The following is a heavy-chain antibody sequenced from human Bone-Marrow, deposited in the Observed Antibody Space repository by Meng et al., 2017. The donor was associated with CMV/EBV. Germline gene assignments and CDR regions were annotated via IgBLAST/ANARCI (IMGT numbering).Heavy chain of an antibody. CDR2: IYYSGST. J-gene: IGHJ6*02. Sequence: SETLSLTCTVSGGSISSYYWSWIRQPPGKGLEWIGYIYYSGSTNYNPSLKSRVTISVDTSKNQFSLKLSSVTAADTAVYYCAVVPAATRFYYYYGMDVWGQGTTVTVSS. CDR1: GGSISSYY. CDR3: AVVPAATRFYYYYGMDV. D-gene: IGHD2-2*01. V-gene: IGHV4-59*01.